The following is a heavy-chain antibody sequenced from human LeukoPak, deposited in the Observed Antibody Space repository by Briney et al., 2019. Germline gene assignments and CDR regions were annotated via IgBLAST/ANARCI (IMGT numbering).Heavy chain of an antibody. Sequence: ASVTVSCKASGYTFTDYYMHWVRQAPGQGLEWMGWINPKSGGRSYAQRFQGRVTMTRDTSISTAYMELSRLRSDDTAVYYCATGERLVPAAMWFDYWGQGTLVTVSS. CDR2: INPKSGGR. CDR3: ATGERLVPAAMWFDY. CDR1: GYTFTDYY. V-gene: IGHV1-2*02. J-gene: IGHJ4*02. D-gene: IGHD2-2*01.